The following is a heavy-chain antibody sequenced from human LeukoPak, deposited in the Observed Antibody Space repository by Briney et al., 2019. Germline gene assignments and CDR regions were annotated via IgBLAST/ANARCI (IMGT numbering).Heavy chain of an antibody. J-gene: IGHJ5*02. CDR2: IYTSGST. Sequence: SETLSLTGTVSGGSISSDYWSWLRQPAGKGLVWIGGIYTSGSTNYNPSLKSRVTMSVDTSKNQFSLKLSSVTAADTAVYYCARESTFTMPRFDPWGQGTLVTVSS. V-gene: IGHV4-4*07. CDR1: GGSISSDY. D-gene: IGHD3-10*01. CDR3: ARESTFTMPRFDP.